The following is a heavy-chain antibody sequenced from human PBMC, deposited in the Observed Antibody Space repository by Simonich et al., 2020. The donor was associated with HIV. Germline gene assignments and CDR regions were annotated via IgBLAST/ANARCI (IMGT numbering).Heavy chain of an antibody. Sequence: QVQLQQWGAGLLKPSETLSLICAVYGESLSGYYWSWIRQPPGKGLEWMREINHSGSTNYNPSLKGRVTISVDTSKNQFSLKLSSVTAADTAVYYCASCGGDCYHFDYWGQGTLVTVSS. CDR1: GESLSGYY. CDR2: INHSGST. V-gene: IGHV4-34*01. J-gene: IGHJ4*02. D-gene: IGHD2-21*02. CDR3: ASCGGDCYHFDY.